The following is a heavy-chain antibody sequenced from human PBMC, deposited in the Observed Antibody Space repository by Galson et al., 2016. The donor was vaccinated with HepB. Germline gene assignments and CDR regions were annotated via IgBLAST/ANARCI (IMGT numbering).Heavy chain of an antibody. CDR3: ATSSGWHYLV. CDR1: GFAFSSYS. Sequence: SLRLSCAASGFAFSSYSMNWVRQAPGKGLEWVSSISSSSSYMYCADSVKGRFTISRDNAKNSLYLQMNSLRAEDTAVYYCATSSGWHYLVWGQGTPVTVSS. D-gene: IGHD6-19*01. J-gene: IGHJ4*02. CDR2: ISSSSSYM. V-gene: IGHV3-21*01.